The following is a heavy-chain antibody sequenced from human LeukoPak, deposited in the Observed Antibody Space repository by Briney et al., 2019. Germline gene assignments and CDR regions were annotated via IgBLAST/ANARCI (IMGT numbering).Heavy chain of an antibody. CDR3: ARGRLQVRTTAVYNWFDP. V-gene: IGHV1-18*01. Sequence: ASVKVSCKASGYTFTSYGISWVRQAPGQGLEWMGWISAYNGNTNYAQRLQGRVTMTTDTSTSTAYMELRSLRSDDTAVYYCARGRLQVRTTAVYNWFDPWGQGTLVTVSS. D-gene: IGHD5-24*01. J-gene: IGHJ5*02. CDR1: GYTFTSYG. CDR2: ISAYNGNT.